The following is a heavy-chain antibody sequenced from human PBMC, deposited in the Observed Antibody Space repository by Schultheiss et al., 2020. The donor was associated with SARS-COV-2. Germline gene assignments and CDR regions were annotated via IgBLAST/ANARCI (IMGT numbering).Heavy chain of an antibody. J-gene: IGHJ4*02. Sequence: GGSLRLSCAASGFTFSSYDMHWVRQAPGKGLEWVANIKQDGSEKYYVDSVKGRFTISRDNAKNSLYLQMNSLRAEDTAVYYCARAPLYDYVWRWNYWGQGTLVTVSS. D-gene: IGHD3-16*01. V-gene: IGHV3-7*03. CDR1: GFTFSSYD. CDR2: IKQDGSEK. CDR3: ARAPLYDYVWRWNY.